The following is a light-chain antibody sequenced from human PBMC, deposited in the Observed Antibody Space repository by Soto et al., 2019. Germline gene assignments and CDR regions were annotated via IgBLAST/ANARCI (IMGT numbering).Light chain of an antibody. Sequence: PMTESPCPLSASVGDTVTITCRTSQSISTWLAWYQQKAGKAPSLLIFKASTLKSGVPSRFSGSGSGTEFTLTISSLQPDDFATYYCQQDNSYSGEFGQGTKVDIK. CDR1: QSISTW. CDR3: QQDNSYSGE. V-gene: IGKV1-5*03. J-gene: IGKJ1*01. CDR2: KAS.